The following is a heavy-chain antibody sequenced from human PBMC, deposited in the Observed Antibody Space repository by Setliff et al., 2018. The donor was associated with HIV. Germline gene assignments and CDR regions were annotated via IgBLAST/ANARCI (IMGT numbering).Heavy chain of an antibody. CDR3: ARTYYNFWSGDYYYYGMDV. J-gene: IGHJ6*02. CDR1: GYTFTSYY. D-gene: IGHD3-3*01. CDR2: INPSGGST. Sequence: ASVKVSCKASGYTFTSYYMRWVRQAPGQGLEWMGIINPSGGSTSYAQKFQGRVTMTRDTSTSTVYMELSSLRSEDTAVYYCARTYYNFWSGDYYYYGMDVWGQGTTVTVSS. V-gene: IGHV1-46*01.